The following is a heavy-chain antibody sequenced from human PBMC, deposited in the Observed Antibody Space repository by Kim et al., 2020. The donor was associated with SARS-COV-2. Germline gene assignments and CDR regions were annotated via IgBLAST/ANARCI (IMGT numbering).Heavy chain of an antibody. J-gene: IGHJ6*02. D-gene: IGHD1-1*01. CDR3: AKEKCRTTLYYNAMDV. V-gene: IGHV3-30*18. Sequence: GGSLRLSCAASGFTFSSYGMHWVRQAPGKGLEWEAVISYDGSNKFYADSVKGRFTISRDNSKNTLYLQMNSRRAEDTAVYYCAKEKCRTTLYYNAMDVWGQGTTVTVSS. CDR2: ISYDGSNK. CDR1: GFTFSSYG.